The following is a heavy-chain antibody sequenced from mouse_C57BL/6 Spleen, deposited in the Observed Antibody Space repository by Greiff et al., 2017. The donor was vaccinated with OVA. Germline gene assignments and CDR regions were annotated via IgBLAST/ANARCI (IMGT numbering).Heavy chain of an antibody. CDR1: GYAFSSYW. V-gene: IGHV1-80*01. CDR3: ARGHSHHYYAMDY. Sequence: QVQLQQSGAELVKPGASVKISCKASGYAFSSYWLNWVKQRPGKGLEWIGQIYPGDGDTNYNGKFKGKATLTADKSSSTAYMQLSSLTSEDSAVYVCARGHSHHYYAMDYWGQGTSVTVSS. J-gene: IGHJ4*01. CDR2: IYPGDGDT.